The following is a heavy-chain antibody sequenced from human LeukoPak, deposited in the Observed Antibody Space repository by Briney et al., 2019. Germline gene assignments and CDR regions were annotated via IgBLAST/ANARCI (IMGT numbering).Heavy chain of an antibody. J-gene: IGHJ4*02. D-gene: IGHD3-10*01. CDR2: INPNSGGT. V-gene: IGHV1-2*02. CDR1: GYTFTGYY. Sequence: ASMKVSCKASGYTFTGYYIHWLRQAPGQGLEWIGFINPNSGGTNYAQKFQGRVTKTRDTSISTAYMELSSLTSDDTAVYYCARDLEGYHYGSGNYPQWGQGTLITVSS. CDR3: ARDLEGYHYGSGNYPQ.